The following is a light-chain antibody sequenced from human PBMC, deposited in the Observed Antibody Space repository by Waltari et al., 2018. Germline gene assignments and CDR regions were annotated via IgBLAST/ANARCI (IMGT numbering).Light chain of an antibody. CDR1: TYTIGKND. CDR2: DNY. CDR3: ATWDTSLSAVV. Sequence: QSVLTQPPSVSADPGQKVTISCSGSTYTIGKNDLSWYQHLPGTAPKLLINDNYKRPSGIPDRISGSKSGTSATLGITGLQTGDEADYYCATWDTSLSAVVFGGGTKVTVL. J-gene: IGLJ3*02. V-gene: IGLV1-51*01.